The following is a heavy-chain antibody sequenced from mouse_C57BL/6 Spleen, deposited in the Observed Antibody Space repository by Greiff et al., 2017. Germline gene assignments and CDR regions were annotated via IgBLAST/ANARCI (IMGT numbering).Heavy chain of an antibody. D-gene: IGHD2-3*01. CDR2: IYPGGGCT. Sequence: VQLVESGAELVRPGTSVKMSCKASGYTFTNYWIGWAKQRPGHGLAWIGDIYPGGGCTNYNEKFKGKATLTADKSSSTAYMQFSSLTSEDSAIYYGSIYDGYYCDDWGQGTTLTVSS. CDR1: GYTFTNYW. V-gene: IGHV1-63*01. CDR3: SIYDGYYCDD. J-gene: IGHJ2*01.